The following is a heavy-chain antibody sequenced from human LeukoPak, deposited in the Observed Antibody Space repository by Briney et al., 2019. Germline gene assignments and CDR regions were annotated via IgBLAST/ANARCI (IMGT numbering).Heavy chain of an antibody. J-gene: IGHJ4*02. CDR1: GFIFRDYA. CDR3: AKASWVSSADAVL. CDR2: LRGDVET. Sequence: GGSLRLSCVASGFIFRDYAMSWVRQAPAGGLEWVSSLRGDVETFYTDSVKGRFTLSRDHSRNTVYLQLSNLRVEDTAVYYCAKASWVSSADAVLWGQGTLVTVS. V-gene: IGHV3-23*01. D-gene: IGHD3-16*01.